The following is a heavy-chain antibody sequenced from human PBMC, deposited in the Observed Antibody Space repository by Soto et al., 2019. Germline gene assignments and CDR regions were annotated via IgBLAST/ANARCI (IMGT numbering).Heavy chain of an antibody. V-gene: IGHV4-30-4*01. D-gene: IGHD3-3*02. CDR2: IYYSGST. Sequence: SETLSLTCTVSGGSISSGDYYWSWIRQPPGKGLEWIGYIYYSGSTYYNPSLKSRVTISVDTSKNQFSLKLSSVTAADTAVYYCARDHIWACDHWGQGTLGTVSS. J-gene: IGHJ4*02. CDR1: GGSISSGDYY. CDR3: ARDHIWACDH.